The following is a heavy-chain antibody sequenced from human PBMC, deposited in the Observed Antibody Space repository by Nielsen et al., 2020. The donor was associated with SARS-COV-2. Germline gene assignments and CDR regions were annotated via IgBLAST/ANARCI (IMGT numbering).Heavy chain of an antibody. D-gene: IGHD2-8*01. J-gene: IGHJ2*01. V-gene: IGHV4-39*06. CDR3: ARGIGLPTNRYFDL. Sequence: SETLSLTCTVSGGSISSSSYYWGWLRQPPGKGLEWFGSIYHSGSTNYNPSLKSRVTISVDKSKNQFPLKLSSVTAADTAVYYCARGIGLPTNRYFDLWGRGTLVTVSS. CDR1: GGSISSSSYY. CDR2: IYHSGST.